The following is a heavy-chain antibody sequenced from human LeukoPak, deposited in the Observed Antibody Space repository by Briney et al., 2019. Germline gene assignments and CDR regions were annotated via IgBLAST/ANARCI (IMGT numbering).Heavy chain of an antibody. Sequence: SVKVSCKASGYTFTSYGISWVRQAPGQGLEWMGRIIPILGIANYAQKFQGRVTITADKSTSTAYMELSSLRSEDTAVYYCARDGAYYGSGSYFRFDPWGQGTLVTVSS. D-gene: IGHD3-10*01. CDR1: GYTFTSYG. CDR2: IIPILGIA. V-gene: IGHV1-69*04. CDR3: ARDGAYYGSGSYFRFDP. J-gene: IGHJ5*02.